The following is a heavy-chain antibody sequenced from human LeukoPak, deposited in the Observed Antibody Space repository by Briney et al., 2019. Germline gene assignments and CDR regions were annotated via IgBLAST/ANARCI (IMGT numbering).Heavy chain of an antibody. V-gene: IGHV3-74*01. D-gene: IGHD1-26*01. CDR3: ARGGTSGSLIY. CDR1: GFXFSNYW. Sequence: GGSLRLSCAASGFXFSNYWMHWVRQDPLKGLVWVSRINSDGGSTGYADSVKGRFTISRDNAKNTLYLQMNSLRAEDTALYYCARGGTSGSLIYWGQGTLVTVSS. CDR2: INSDGGST. J-gene: IGHJ4*02.